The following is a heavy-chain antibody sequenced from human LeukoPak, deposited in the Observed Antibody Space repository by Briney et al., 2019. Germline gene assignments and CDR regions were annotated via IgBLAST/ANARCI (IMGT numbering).Heavy chain of an antibody. J-gene: IGHJ4*02. CDR1: GYTFTSYG. V-gene: IGHV1-18*01. CDR3: ARVPLGYFDY. Sequence: ASVKVSCKASGYTFTSYGISWVRQAPGQGPEWMGWISTYNGNTNYARKLQGRVTMTTDTSTSTAYMELRSLRSDDTAVYYCARVPLGYFDYWGQGTLVTVSS. CDR2: ISTYNGNT.